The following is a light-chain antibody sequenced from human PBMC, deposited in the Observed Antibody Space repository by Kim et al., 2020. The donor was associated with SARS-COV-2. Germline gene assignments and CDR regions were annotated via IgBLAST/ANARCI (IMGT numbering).Light chain of an antibody. CDR3: QQYNNWPLS. J-gene: IGKJ4*01. CDR1: QSVSSN. Sequence: SPGERATLSCRASQSVSSNLAWYQQKPGQAPRLLIYGASTRATGIPVRFSGSGSGTEFTLTISSLQSEDFAVYYCQQYNNWPLSFGGGTKVDIK. V-gene: IGKV3-15*01. CDR2: GAS.